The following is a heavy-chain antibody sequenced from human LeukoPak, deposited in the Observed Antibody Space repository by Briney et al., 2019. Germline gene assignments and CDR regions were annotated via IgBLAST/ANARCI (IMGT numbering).Heavy chain of an antibody. Sequence: GGSLRLSCAASGFPFSSYGMHWVRQAPGKGLEWVAAISNDGNNKFYADSVKGRFTISRDNPKNTMNLQMNSLRAEDTAVYYCAKDRPTIAAAGPNWFDPWGQGTLVTVSS. D-gene: IGHD6-13*01. CDR1: GFPFSSYG. V-gene: IGHV3-30*18. CDR2: ISNDGNNK. J-gene: IGHJ5*02. CDR3: AKDRPTIAAAGPNWFDP.